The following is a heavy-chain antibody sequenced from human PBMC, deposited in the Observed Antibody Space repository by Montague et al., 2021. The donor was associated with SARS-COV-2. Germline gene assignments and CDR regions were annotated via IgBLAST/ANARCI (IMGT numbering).Heavy chain of an antibody. CDR1: GFTLSDLY. Sequence: SLRLSCAASGFTLSDLYMDWVRQAPGKGLEWVGRSGKKANSYTTEYAASVKGRFTISRDDSKNSLYLQINSLKTVDTAVYYCATLGSCSGGSCYPWGQGTLVTVSS. CDR3: ATLGSCSGGSCYP. CDR2: SGKKANSYTT. D-gene: IGHD2-15*01. V-gene: IGHV3-72*01. J-gene: IGHJ5*02.